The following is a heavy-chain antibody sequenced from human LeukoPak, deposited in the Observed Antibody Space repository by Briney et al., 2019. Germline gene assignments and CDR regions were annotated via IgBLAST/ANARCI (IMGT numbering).Heavy chain of an antibody. J-gene: IGHJ4*02. V-gene: IGHV1-18*04. CDR3: ARGPPLYYYDSSGYHDY. D-gene: IGHD3-22*01. CDR1: GYTFTGYY. CDR2: ISAYNGNT. Sequence: ASVKVSCKATGYTFTGYYMQWVRQAPGQGREWMGWISAYNGNTNYAQKLQGRVTMTTDTSTSTAYMELRSLRSDDTAVYYCARGPPLYYYDSSGYHDYWGQGTLVTVSS.